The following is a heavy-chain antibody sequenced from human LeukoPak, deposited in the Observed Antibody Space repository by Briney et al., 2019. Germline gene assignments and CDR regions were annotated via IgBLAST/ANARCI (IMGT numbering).Heavy chain of an antibody. D-gene: IGHD4-23*01. CDR3: ALLGGMRDY. CDR2: INSVRSST. Sequence: VRTLRLSCASSVFTFSSYLTHGAGPAPAQGLVWVSRINSVRSSTSSADCLKGGFTIYRDNPQNTLYLQMNSLRAEDTAVYICALLGGMRDYWGQGTLVTVSS. J-gene: IGHJ4*02. V-gene: IGHV3-74*01. CDR1: VFTFSSYL.